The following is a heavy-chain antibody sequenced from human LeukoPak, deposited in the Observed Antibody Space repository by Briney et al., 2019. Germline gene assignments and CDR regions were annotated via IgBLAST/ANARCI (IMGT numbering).Heavy chain of an antibody. CDR3: AREQAGTLDY. V-gene: IGHV3-30-3*01. CDR1: GFTFSSYA. Sequence: PGRSLRLSCAASGFTFSSYAMHWVRQAPGKGLEWVAVISYDGSNKYYADSVKGRFTIPRDNSKNTLYLQMNSLRAEDTAVYYCAREQAGTLDYWGQGTLVTVSS. J-gene: IGHJ4*02. D-gene: IGHD6-19*01. CDR2: ISYDGSNK.